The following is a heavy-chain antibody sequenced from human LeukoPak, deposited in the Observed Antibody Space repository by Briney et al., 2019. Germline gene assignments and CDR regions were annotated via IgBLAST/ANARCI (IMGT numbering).Heavy chain of an antibody. V-gene: IGHV4-39*07. CDR3: ARKKARRGNYYGSGSYYWFDP. Sequence: SETLSLTCTVSGGSISSRSYYWAWIRQPPGKGLEWIGEINHSGSTKYNPSLKSRVTISVDTSKNQFSLKLSSVTAADTAVYYCARKKARRGNYYGSGSYYWFDPWGQGTLVTVSS. CDR1: GGSISSRSYY. J-gene: IGHJ5*02. CDR2: INHSGST. D-gene: IGHD3-10*01.